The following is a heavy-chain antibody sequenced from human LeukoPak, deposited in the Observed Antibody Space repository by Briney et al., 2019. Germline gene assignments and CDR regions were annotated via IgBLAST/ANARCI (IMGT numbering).Heavy chain of an antibody. J-gene: IGHJ3*02. Sequence: PSQTLSLTCTVSGGSISSGSYYWSWIRQPAGKGLEWIGRIYTSGSTNYNPSLKSRVTISVDTSKNQFSLKLSSVTAADTAVYYCARLEQCLVHAFDIWGQGTMVTVSS. CDR2: IYTSGST. CDR3: ARLEQCLVHAFDI. D-gene: IGHD6-19*01. CDR1: GGSISSGSYY. V-gene: IGHV4-61*02.